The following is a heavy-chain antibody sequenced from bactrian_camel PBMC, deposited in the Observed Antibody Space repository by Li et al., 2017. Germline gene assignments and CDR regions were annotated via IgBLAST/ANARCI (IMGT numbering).Heavy chain of an antibody. D-gene: IGHD5*01. CDR1: GYSASAYC. V-gene: IGHV3S9*01. CDR2: IGTNGNH. CDR3: KTFGRGWCYTGIEYNY. Sequence: HVQLVESGGDSVQPGGSLRLSCAASGYSASAYCLAWFREVPGKAREGVAGIGTNGNHVLGDAVKGRFTISEDKAKDTVYLQMNSLNPEDTAMYHCKTFGRGWCYTGIEYNYWGQGTQVTVS. J-gene: IGHJ4*01.